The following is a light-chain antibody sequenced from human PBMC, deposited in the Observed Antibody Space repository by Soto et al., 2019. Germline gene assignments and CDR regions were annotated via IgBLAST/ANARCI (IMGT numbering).Light chain of an antibody. CDR1: QSLHSDGKTY. Sequence: DIVMTQTPLSLSVTPGQPASISCKPSQSLHSDGKTYLYWYLQKAGQPPQLLIYEVSNRFSGVPDRFSGSGSGTDFTLKISRVEAEDVGLYYCLQTIQLPLTFGQGPRLEIK. CDR3: LQTIQLPLT. CDR2: EVS. J-gene: IGKJ5*01. V-gene: IGKV2D-29*01.